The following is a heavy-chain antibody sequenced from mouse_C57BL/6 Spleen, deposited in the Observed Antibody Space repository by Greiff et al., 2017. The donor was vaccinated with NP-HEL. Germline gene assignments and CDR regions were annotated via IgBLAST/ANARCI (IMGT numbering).Heavy chain of an antibody. CDR3: ARDAGGSYAMDY. J-gene: IGHJ4*01. V-gene: IGHV5-16*01. CDR2: INYDGSST. Sequence: EVKLVESEGGLVQPGSSMKLSCTASGFTFSDYYMAWVRQVPEKGLEWVANINYDGSSTYYLDSLKSRFIISRDNAKNILYLQMSSLKSEDTATYYCARDAGGSYAMDYWGQGTSVTVSS. CDR1: GFTFSDYY. D-gene: IGHD3-1*01.